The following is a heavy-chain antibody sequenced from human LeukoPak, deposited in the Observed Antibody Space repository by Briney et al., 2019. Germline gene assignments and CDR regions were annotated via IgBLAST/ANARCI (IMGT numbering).Heavy chain of an antibody. CDR2: INHSGST. V-gene: IGHV4-34*01. CDR1: GGSFSGYY. Sequence: PSETLSLTCAVYGGSFSGYYWSWIRQPPGKGLEWIGEINHSGSTNYNPSLKSRVTISVDTSKNQFSLKLSSVTAADTAVYYCARLKKGYYYGSGRRQPNNYYYYYMDVWGKGTTVTISS. D-gene: IGHD3-10*01. J-gene: IGHJ6*03. CDR3: ARLKKGYYYGSGRRQPNNYYYYYMDV.